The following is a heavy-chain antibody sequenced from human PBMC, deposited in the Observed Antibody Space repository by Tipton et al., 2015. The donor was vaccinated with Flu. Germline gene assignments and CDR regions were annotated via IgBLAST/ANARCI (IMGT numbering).Heavy chain of an antibody. V-gene: IGHV3-30*04. Sequence: RSLRLSCAASGFTFSSYAMHWVRQAPGKGLEWVAVISYDGSNKYYADSVKGRFTISRDNSKNTLYLQMNSLRAEDTAVYYCARDWREKYYYDSSGYYYDAFDIWGQGTMVTVSS. J-gene: IGHJ3*02. CDR1: GFTFSSYA. CDR2: ISYDGSNK. CDR3: ARDWREKYYYDSSGYYYDAFDI. D-gene: IGHD3-22*01.